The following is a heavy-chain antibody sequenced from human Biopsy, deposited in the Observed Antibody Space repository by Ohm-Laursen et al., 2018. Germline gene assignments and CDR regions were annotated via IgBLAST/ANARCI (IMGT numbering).Heavy chain of an antibody. Sequence: SLRLSCTASGFTFSSNAMSWVRQAPGKGLEWASGISGRTSGTYYADSVKGRFTISRDNSKNTLYLQMSSLRAEDTALYYCAKCMTYSGDGIDYWGQGTLVTVSS. CDR1: GFTFSSNA. CDR2: ISGRTSGT. CDR3: AKCMTYSGDGIDY. J-gene: IGHJ4*02. D-gene: IGHD5-12*01. V-gene: IGHV3-23*01.